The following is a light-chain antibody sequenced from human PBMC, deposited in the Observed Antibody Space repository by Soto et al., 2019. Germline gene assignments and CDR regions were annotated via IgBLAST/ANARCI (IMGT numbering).Light chain of an antibody. CDR3: QQYGSSLWT. V-gene: IGKV3-20*01. CDR1: QSVSSSY. CDR2: GAS. J-gene: IGKJ1*01. Sequence: EIVLTQYPGTRSLSPGERATLPCRASQSVSSSYLAWYQQKPGQAPRLIIYGASSRATGIPDRFSGSVSGTDGTITISRLEKEDGSVYYCQQYGSSLWTFGQGTKVDIK.